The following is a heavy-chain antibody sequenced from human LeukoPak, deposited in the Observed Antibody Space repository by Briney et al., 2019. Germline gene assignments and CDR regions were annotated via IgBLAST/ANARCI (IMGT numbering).Heavy chain of an antibody. CDR2: IWYDGSNE. Sequence: GRSLRLSCAASGFTFSSYAMNWVRQAPGKGLEWVALIWYDGSNEYYADSVRGRFIISRDNSKNTLYLQTNSLRAEDTAVYYCAREGPISVISEKDAFDIWGQGTMVTVSS. CDR3: AREGPISVISEKDAFDI. CDR1: GFTFSSYA. J-gene: IGHJ3*02. V-gene: IGHV3-33*01. D-gene: IGHD2-21*01.